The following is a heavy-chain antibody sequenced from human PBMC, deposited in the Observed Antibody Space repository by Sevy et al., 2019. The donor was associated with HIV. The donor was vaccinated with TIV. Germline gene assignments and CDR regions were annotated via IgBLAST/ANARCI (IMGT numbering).Heavy chain of an antibody. CDR3: ARELGAGVLGGSLNWFDP. V-gene: IGHV7-4-1*02. CDR1: GYTFTSYA. Sequence: ASVKVSCKASGYTFTSYAMNWVRQAPGQGLEWMGWINTNTGNPTYAQDFTGRFVFSLDTSVSTAYLQISSLKAEDTAVYYCARELGAGVLGGSLNWFDPWGQGTLVTVSS. D-gene: IGHD1-26*01. CDR2: INTNTGNP. J-gene: IGHJ5*02.